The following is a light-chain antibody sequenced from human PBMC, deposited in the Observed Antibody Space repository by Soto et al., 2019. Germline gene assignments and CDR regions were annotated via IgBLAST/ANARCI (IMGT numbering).Light chain of an antibody. CDR3: QQYGSSPST. CDR1: QSVRSSN. V-gene: IGKV3-20*01. CDR2: GAS. J-gene: IGKJ1*01. Sequence: EIVLTQSPGTLSLSPGERATLSCRASQSVRSSNLAWYQQKPGQAPRLLVYGASSRAAGIPDRFSGSGSGTDFTLTISRLEPEDFAVYYCQQYGSSPSTFGQGTRWISN.